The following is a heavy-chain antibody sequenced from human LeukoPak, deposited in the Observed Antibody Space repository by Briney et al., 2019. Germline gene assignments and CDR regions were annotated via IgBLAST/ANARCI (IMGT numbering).Heavy chain of an antibody. CDR3: ARDPYSGSYGNYYYYFMDV. Sequence: NPSETLSLTCTVSGGSISSYYWSWIRQPPGKGLEWVSSITSGSSYRFYADSVKGRFTISRDNAKNSLYLQMNSLRAEDTAVYYCARDPYSGSYGNYYYYFMDVWGKGTTVTISS. V-gene: IGHV3-21*01. CDR1: GGSISSYY. J-gene: IGHJ6*03. CDR2: ITSGSSYR. D-gene: IGHD1-26*01.